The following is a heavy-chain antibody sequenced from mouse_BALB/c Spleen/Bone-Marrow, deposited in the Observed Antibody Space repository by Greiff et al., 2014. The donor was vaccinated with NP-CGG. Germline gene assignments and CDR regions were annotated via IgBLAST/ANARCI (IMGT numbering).Heavy chain of an antibody. D-gene: IGHD4-1*02. CDR3: ANWGPYYFDY. CDR1: GYSITSDYA. Sequence: DVKLVESVPGLVKPSQSLSLTCPVTGYSITSDYAWNWIRQFPGNKLEWMGYISYSGSTSYNPSLKSRISITRDTSKNQFFLQLNSVTTEDTATYYCANWGPYYFDYWGQGSTLTFPS. V-gene: IGHV3-2*02. J-gene: IGHJ2*01. CDR2: ISYSGST.